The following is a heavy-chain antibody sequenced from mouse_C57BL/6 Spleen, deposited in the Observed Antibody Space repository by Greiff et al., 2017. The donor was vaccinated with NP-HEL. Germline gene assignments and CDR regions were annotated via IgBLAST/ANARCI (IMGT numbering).Heavy chain of an antibody. Sequence: QVQLQQSGAELVRPGTSVKLSCKASGYTFTSYWMHWVKQRPGQGLEWIGVIDPSDSYTTYNQKFKGKATLTVDTSSSTAYMQLSSLTSEDSAVYYCARYYGSSWDFDYWGQGTTLTVSS. D-gene: IGHD1-1*01. CDR2: IDPSDSYT. J-gene: IGHJ2*01. V-gene: IGHV1-59*01. CDR3: ARYYGSSWDFDY. CDR1: GYTFTSYW.